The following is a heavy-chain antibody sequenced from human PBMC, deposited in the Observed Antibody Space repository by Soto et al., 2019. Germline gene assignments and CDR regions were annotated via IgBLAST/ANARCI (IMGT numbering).Heavy chain of an antibody. CDR1: GGTFSRYT. J-gene: IGHJ6*02. CDR2: IIPILGLA. CDR3: TRELWSGDPLHYYGMDV. Sequence: GASVKVSCKASGGTFSRYTISWVRQAPGQGLEWMGRIIPILGLATYAQKFQGRVTITADKSTNTAYMELSSLRSEDTAVYYCTRELWSGDPLHYYGMDVWGQGTTVTVSS. V-gene: IGHV1-69*04. D-gene: IGHD3-10*01.